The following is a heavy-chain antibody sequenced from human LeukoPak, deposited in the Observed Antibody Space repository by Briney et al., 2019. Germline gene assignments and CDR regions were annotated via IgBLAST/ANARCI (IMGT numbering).Heavy chain of an antibody. V-gene: IGHV1-8*03. D-gene: IGHD6-19*01. Sequence: ASVKVSCKASGYTFTSYDINWVRQATGQGLEWMGWMNPNSGNTGCAQKFQGRVTITRNTSISTAYMELSSLRSEDTAVYYCARRMTVAGTRWFDPWGQGTLVTVSS. CDR1: GYTFTSYD. CDR2: MNPNSGNT. CDR3: ARRMTVAGTRWFDP. J-gene: IGHJ5*02.